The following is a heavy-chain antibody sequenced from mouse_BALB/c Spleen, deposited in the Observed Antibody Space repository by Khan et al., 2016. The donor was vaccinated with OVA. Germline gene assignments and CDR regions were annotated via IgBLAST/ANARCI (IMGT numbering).Heavy chain of an antibody. Sequence: QVQLKQSGPGLVAPSQSLSITCTISGFSLTDYGVHWVHQPPGKGLEWLVLMWSDGSTTYNSALKSRLTISKDNSTSQVFLKMNSLQTDDTAMYFCARQHYYHYNVRDYWGQGTSVTVSS. V-gene: IGHV2-6-1*01. CDR1: GFSLTDYG. CDR3: ARQHYYHYNVRDY. D-gene: IGHD2-1*01. CDR2: MWSDGST. J-gene: IGHJ4*01.